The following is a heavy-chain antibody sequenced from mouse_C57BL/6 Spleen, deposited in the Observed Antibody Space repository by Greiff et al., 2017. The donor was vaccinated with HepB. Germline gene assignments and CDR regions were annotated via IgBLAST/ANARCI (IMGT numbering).Heavy chain of an antibody. CDR2: INPGSGGT. V-gene: IGHV1-54*01. J-gene: IGHJ3*01. Sequence: VKLQQSGAELVRPGTSVKVSCKASGYAFTNYLIEWVKQRPGQGLEWIGVINPGSGGTNYNEKFKGKATLTADKSSSTAYMQLSSLTSEDSAVYFCARSVGAYWGQGTLVTVSA. CDR3: ARSVGAY. CDR1: GYAFTNYL.